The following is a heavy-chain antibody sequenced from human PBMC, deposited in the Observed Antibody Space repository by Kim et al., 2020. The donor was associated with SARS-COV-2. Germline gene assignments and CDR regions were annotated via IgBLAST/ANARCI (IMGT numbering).Heavy chain of an antibody. CDR2: ISGSGDDA. CDR3: AKRESNPGSCDL. D-gene: IGHD4-4*01. J-gene: IGHJ3*01. Sequence: GGSLRLSCAASGFTFSRYAMSWVRQAPGKGLVWVSTISGSGDDAHYADSVRGRFAVSRDNSKNTVYLQMNSLRAEDTAVYFCAKRESNPGSCDLWGQGTMVTVSS. V-gene: IGHV3-23*01. CDR1: GFTFSRYA.